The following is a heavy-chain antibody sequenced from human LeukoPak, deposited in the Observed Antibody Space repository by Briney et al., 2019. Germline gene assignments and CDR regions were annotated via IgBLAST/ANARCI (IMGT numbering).Heavy chain of an antibody. CDR2: ISSSSSYI. J-gene: IGHJ3*02. Sequence: GGSLRLSCAASGFTFSSYAMSWVRQAPGKGLEWVSSISSSSSYIYYADSVKGRFTISRDNAKNSLYLQMSSLRAEDTAVYYCAANVDTAMVPDAFDIWGQGTMVTVSS. CDR3: AANVDTAMVPDAFDI. D-gene: IGHD5-18*01. CDR1: GFTFSSYA. V-gene: IGHV3-21*01.